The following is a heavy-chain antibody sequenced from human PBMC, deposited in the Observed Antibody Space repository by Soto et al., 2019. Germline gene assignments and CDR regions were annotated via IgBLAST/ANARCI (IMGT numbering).Heavy chain of an antibody. Sequence: SETLSLTCTVSGGSISSGGYYWSWIRQHPGKGLEWIGYIYYSGSTYYNPSLKSRVTISVDTSKNQFSLKLSSVTAADAAVYYCARGISSYYMDVWGKGTTVTVSS. CDR3: ARGISSYYMDV. D-gene: IGHD2-15*01. V-gene: IGHV4-31*03. CDR2: IYYSGST. J-gene: IGHJ6*03. CDR1: GGSISSGGYY.